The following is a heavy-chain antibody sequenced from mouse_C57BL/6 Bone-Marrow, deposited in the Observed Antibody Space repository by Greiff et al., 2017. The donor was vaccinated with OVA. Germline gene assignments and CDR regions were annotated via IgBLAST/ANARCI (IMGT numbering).Heavy chain of an antibody. J-gene: IGHJ2*01. CDR2: FYPGSGSI. CDR1: GYTFTEYT. V-gene: IGHV1-62-2*01. CDR3: ARGGYYYGSRPYYFDY. D-gene: IGHD1-1*01. Sequence: VQLQQSGAELVKPGASVKLSCKASGYTFTEYTIHRVKQRSGQGLEWIGWFYPGSGSIKYNEKFKDKATLTADKSSSTAYMQLSSLTSEDSAVYFCARGGYYYGSRPYYFDYWGQGTTLTVSS.